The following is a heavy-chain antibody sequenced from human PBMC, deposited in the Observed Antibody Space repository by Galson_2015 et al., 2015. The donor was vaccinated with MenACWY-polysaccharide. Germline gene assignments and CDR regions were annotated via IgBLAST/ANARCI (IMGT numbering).Heavy chain of an antibody. J-gene: IGHJ5*02. Sequence: SLRLSCAASGFTFSSYWLHWVRQAPGKGLVWVSRTNGDGGATDYADSVKGRFTISRDNAKNTLYLQMNSLRAEDTAVYYCARAGAKYCRGGNCDVNEFVPWGQGTLVTVSS. CDR3: ARAGAKYCRGGNCDVNEFVP. D-gene: IGHD2-15*01. CDR2: TNGDGGAT. CDR1: GFTFSSYW. V-gene: IGHV3-74*01.